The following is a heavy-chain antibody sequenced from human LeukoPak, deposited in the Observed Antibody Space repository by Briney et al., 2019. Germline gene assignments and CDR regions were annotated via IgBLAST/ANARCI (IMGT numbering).Heavy chain of an antibody. V-gene: IGHV3-33*01. CDR2: IWYDGSNK. CDR3: ARERQLGGYYYYGMDV. D-gene: IGHD6-6*01. CDR1: GFTFSSYG. J-gene: IGHJ6*02. Sequence: GGSLRLSCAASGFTFSSYGMHWVRQAPGKGLEWVAVIWYDGSNKYYADSVKGRFTISRDNSKNTLYLQMNSLRAEDTDVYYCARERQLGGYYYYGMDVWGQGTTVTVSS.